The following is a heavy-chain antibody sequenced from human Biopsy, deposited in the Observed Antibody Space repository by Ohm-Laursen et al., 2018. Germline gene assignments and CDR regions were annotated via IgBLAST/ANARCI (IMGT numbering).Heavy chain of an antibody. CDR2: VYSSGST. CDR1: SGSISGYY. Sequence: GTLSLTCTVSSGSISGYYWTWIRQAPGKGLEFIGYVYSSGSTNYNPSLKGRATISLDTSRNQVSLRLSSVTAADTAVYYRARGIAVVRSLDVWGQGTTVAVSS. D-gene: IGHD5-18*01. J-gene: IGHJ6*02. CDR3: ARGIAVVRSLDV. V-gene: IGHV4-59*08.